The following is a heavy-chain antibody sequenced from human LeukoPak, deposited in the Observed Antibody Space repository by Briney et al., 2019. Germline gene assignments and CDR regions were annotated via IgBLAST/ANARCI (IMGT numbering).Heavy chain of an antibody. D-gene: IGHD6-13*01. Sequence: GGSLRLSCAASGFTFSSYAMSCVCEAPGKGLEWVSAISGSGGSTYYADSVKGRFTISRDNSKNTLYLQMNSLRAEDTAVYYCAKEKGSSWYSDYWGQGTLVTVSS. CDR3: AKEKGSSWYSDY. V-gene: IGHV3-23*01. CDR1: GFTFSSYA. CDR2: ISGSGGST. J-gene: IGHJ4*02.